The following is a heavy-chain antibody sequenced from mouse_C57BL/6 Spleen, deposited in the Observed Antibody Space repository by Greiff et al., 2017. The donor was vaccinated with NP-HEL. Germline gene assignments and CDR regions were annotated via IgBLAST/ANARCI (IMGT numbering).Heavy chain of an antibody. V-gene: IGHV1-19*01. J-gene: IGHJ4*01. CDR3: AREGPAMDY. CDR1: GYTFTDYY. CDR2: INPYNGGT. D-gene: IGHD3-3*01. Sequence: EVKLQESGPVLVKPGASVKMSCKASGYTFTDYYMNWVKQSHGKSLEWIGVINPYNGGTSYNQKFKGKATLTVDKSSSTAYMELNSLTSEDSAVYYCAREGPAMDYWGQGTSVTVSS.